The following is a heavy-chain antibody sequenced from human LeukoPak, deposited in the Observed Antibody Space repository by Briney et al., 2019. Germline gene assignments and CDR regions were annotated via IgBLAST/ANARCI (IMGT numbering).Heavy chain of an antibody. V-gene: IGHV1-8*03. D-gene: IGHD6-19*01. CDR3: ARGLPLDSSLDY. CDR1: GYTFTSYD. CDR2: MNPNSGNT. J-gene: IGHJ4*02. Sequence: ASVKVSWKASGYTFTSYDINWVRQATGQGLEWMGWMNPNSGNTGYAQKFQGRVTITRNTSISTAYMELSSLRSEDTAVYYCARGLPLDSSLDYWGQGTLVTVSS.